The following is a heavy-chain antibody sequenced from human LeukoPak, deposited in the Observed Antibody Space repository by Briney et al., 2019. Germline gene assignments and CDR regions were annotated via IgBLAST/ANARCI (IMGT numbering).Heavy chain of an antibody. V-gene: IGHV5-51*01. CDR3: ARPANRGDAFDI. CDR1: GYSFTSYW. D-gene: IGHD2/OR15-2a*01. J-gene: IGHJ3*02. Sequence: GESLKISCKGSGYSFTSYWSGWVRQMPGKGLEWMGSIYPGDSDTRYSPSFHGQVTTSADKSITTAYLQWSSLRASDTAMYYCARPANRGDAFDIWGQGTMVTVSS. CDR2: IYPGDSDT.